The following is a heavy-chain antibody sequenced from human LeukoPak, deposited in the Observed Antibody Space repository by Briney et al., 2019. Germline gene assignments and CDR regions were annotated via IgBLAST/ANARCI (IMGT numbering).Heavy chain of an antibody. Sequence: GGSLRLSCTASGFTFSAYAMMWVRQAPGKGPEWVSAIRGGGTSEFYADSVKGRFRISRDNSKGTLFLQMNSLRAEDTAVYYCARDPNGDYIGAFDMWGPGTMVTVSS. CDR1: GFTFSAYA. V-gene: IGHV3-23*01. D-gene: IGHD4-17*01. CDR2: IRGGGTSE. J-gene: IGHJ3*02. CDR3: ARDPNGDYIGAFDM.